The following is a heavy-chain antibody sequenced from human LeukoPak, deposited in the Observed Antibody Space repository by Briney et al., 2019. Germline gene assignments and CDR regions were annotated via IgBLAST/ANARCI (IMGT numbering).Heavy chain of an antibody. CDR3: ARVGDYNHVYFDY. CDR1: GFTFSSYS. Sequence: GGSLRLSCAASGFTFSSYSFHWVRQAPGKGLEYVSAISSNGGRTYYANSVKGRFTISRDNSKNTLYLHMGSLRAEDMAAYYCARVGDYNHVYFDYWGQGTLVTVSS. D-gene: IGHD4-17*01. CDR2: ISSNGGRT. V-gene: IGHV3-64*01. J-gene: IGHJ4*02.